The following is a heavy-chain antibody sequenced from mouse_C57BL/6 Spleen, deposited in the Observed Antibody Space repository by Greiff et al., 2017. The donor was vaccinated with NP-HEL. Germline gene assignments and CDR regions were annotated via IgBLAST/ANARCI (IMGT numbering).Heavy chain of an antibody. CDR1: GYTFTDYY. V-gene: IGHV1-76*01. CDR3: ARSRFYYGNHYYAKDY. CDR2: IYPGSGNT. D-gene: IGHD2-1*01. Sequence: QVQLQQSGAELVRPGASVKLSCKASGYTFTDYYINWVKQRPGQGLEWIARIYPGSGNTYYNEKFKGKATLTAEKSSSTAYMQLSSLTSEDSAVYVCARSRFYYGNHYYAKDYWGQGTSVTVSS. J-gene: IGHJ4*01.